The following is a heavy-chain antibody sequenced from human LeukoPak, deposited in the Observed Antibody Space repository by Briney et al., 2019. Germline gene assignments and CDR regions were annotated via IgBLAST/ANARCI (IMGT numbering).Heavy chain of an antibody. J-gene: IGHJ4*02. CDR2: INHSGST. Sequence: SETLSLTCAVYGGSFSGYYWSWIRQPPGKGLEWIGEINHSGSTNYNPSLRSRVTISVDTSKNQFSLKLSSVTAADTAVYYCARGSKTPDYWGQGTLVTVSS. CDR1: GGSFSGYY. V-gene: IGHV4-34*01. CDR3: ARGSKTPDY.